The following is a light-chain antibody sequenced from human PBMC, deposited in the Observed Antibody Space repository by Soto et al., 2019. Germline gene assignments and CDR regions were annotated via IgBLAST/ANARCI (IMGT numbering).Light chain of an antibody. Sequence: DIQMTQSPSSLSASIGDRVSFARQASQDISKFLYWYQPKPGRAPLLLSYDASNSHFGVPTSFSGSGYGTDLPFTITSLQAEENATYYCQQYENRPYTYCPGATVDIK. V-gene: IGKV1-33*01. CDR2: DAS. J-gene: IGKJ3*01. CDR3: QQYENRPYT. CDR1: QDISKF.